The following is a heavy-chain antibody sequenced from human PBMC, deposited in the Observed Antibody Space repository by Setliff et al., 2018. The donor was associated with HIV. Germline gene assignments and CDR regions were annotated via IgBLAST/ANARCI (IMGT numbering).Heavy chain of an antibody. CDR2: IFHRGTMFHSESVYT. D-gene: IGHD1-1*01. CDR1: GVTISSHF. Sequence: SETLSLTCSVSGVTISSHFWTWIRQPAGKGLEWIGTIFHRGTMFHSESVYTYHNPSLKSRVTISIDTSKNQFSLKLRSVTAADTAVYYCARDLRGTQSSDYWGQGTLVTVSS. J-gene: IGHJ4*02. CDR3: ARDLRGTQSSDY. V-gene: IGHV4-59*11.